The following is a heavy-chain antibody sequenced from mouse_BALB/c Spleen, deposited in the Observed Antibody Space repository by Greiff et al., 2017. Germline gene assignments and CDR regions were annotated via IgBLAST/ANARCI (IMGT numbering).Heavy chain of an antibody. CDR3: ARNWDMDY. CDR2: IYPGDGST. CDR1: GYTFTSYY. Sequence: QVQLKESGPELVKPGASVKMSCKASGYTFTSYYIHWVKQRPGQGLEWIGWIYPGDGSTKYNEKFKGKTTLTADKSSSTAYMLLSSLTSEDSAIYFCARNWDMDYWGQGTSVTVSS. J-gene: IGHJ4*01. D-gene: IGHD4-1*01. V-gene: IGHV1S56*01.